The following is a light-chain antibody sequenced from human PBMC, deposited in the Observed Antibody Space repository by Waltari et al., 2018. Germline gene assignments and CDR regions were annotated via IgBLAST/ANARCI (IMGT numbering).Light chain of an antibody. V-gene: IGLV2-14*03. J-gene: IGLJ1*01. CDR1: RSAFSLLDY. CDR3: CSYTSSDTYV. CDR2: DVV. Sequence: SALPQPASVSGSPGQSITISCTGTRSAFSLLDYAPWYQQRPGKVPRLIIYDVVKRPSGVSNRFSGSMSGYTATLTISGLQAEDEADYYCCSYTSSDTYVFGSGTTVTVL.